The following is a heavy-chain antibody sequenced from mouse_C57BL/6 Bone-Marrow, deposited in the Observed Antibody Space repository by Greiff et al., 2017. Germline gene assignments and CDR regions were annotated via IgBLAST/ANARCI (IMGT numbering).Heavy chain of an antibody. CDR3: AKDGMDY. CDR1: GFTFSDYG. V-gene: IGHV5-17*01. J-gene: IGHJ4*01. CDR2: ISSGSSTI. Sequence: DVHLVESGGGLVKPGGSLKLSCAASGFTFSDYGMHWVRQAPEKGLEWVAYISSGSSTIYYADTVKGRFTISRDNAKNTLFLQMTSLRSEDTAMYYCAKDGMDYWGQGTSVTVSS.